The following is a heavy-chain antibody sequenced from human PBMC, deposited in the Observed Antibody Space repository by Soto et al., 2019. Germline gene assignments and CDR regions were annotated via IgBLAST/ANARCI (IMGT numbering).Heavy chain of an antibody. D-gene: IGHD3-10*01. CDR3: ARDYSSGIVGATNWFDP. Sequence: SVKVSCKASGGTFSSYTISWVRQAPGQGLEWMGGIIPIFGTANYAQKFQGRVTITADESTSTAYMELSSLRSEDTAVYYCARDYSSGIVGATNWFDPWGQGNLVTVS. J-gene: IGHJ5*02. CDR1: GGTFSSYT. V-gene: IGHV1-69*13. CDR2: IIPIFGTA.